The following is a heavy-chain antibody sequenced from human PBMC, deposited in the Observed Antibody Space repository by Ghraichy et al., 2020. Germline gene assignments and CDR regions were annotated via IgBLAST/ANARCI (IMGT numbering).Heavy chain of an antibody. J-gene: IGHJ6*02. CDR2: ISSSSSYI. CDR1: GFTFSSYS. CDR3: ARFSLYYYGMDV. V-gene: IGHV3-21*01. Sequence: GESLNISCAASGFTFSSYSMNWVRQAPGKGLEWVSSISSSSSYIYYADSVKGRFTISRDNAKNSLYLQMNSLRAEDTAVYYCARFSLYYYGMDVWGQGTTVTVSS.